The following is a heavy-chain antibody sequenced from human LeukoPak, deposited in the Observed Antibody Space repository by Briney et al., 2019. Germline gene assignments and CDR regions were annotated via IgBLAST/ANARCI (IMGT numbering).Heavy chain of an antibody. CDR1: GGSFSGHY. V-gene: IGHV4-34*01. D-gene: IGHD3/OR15-3a*01. J-gene: IGHJ6*03. CDR2: INHSGST. CDR3: ARDADGTDLHYYHMDV. Sequence: SETLSLTCAVYGGSFSGHYWTWIRQPPGKGLEWIGEINHSGSTNYNPSLKSRVTISVDRSKNQFSLRLNSVTAADTAVYFCARDADGTDLHYYHMDVWGKGTTVTVSS.